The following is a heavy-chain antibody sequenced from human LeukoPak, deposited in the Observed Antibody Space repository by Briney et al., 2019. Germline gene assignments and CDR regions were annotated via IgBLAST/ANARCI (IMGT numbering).Heavy chain of an antibody. CDR2: IWYDGSNK. J-gene: IGHJ6*02. V-gene: IGHV3-33*01. D-gene: IGHD1-26*01. Sequence: GGSLRLSCAASGFTFSSYGMHWVRQAPGKGLEWVAVIWYDGSNKYYADSVKGRFTISRDNSKNTLYLQMNSLRAEDMAVYYCARRSGRNYYNYYYYGMDVWGQGTTVTVSS. CDR1: GFTFSSYG. CDR3: ARRSGRNYYNYYYYGMDV.